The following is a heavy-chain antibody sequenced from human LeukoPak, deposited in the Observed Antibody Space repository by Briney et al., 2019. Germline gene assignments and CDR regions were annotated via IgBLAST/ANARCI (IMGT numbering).Heavy chain of an antibody. V-gene: IGHV4-4*07. D-gene: IGHD2-2*01. J-gene: IGHJ3*02. CDR1: GGSISSYY. CDR3: ARDPRYCSSTMCAFDI. Sequence: PSETLSLTCTVSGGSISSYYWSWIRQPAGKGLEWIGRIYTSGSTNYNPSLKSRVTMSVDTSKNQFSLKLSSVTAADTAVYYCARDPRYCSSTMCAFDIWGQGTMVTVSS. CDR2: IYTSGST.